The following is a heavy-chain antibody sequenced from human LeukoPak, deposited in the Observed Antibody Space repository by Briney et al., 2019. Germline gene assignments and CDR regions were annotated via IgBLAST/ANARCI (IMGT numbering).Heavy chain of an antibody. CDR3: GSSFTVGATLFGYFGY. CDR1: GGSISSYY. V-gene: IGHV4-59*01. CDR2: IYYSGST. D-gene: IGHD1-26*01. Sequence: PSETLSLTCTVSGGSISSYYWSWIRQPPGRGLEWIGYIYYSGSTNYNPSLKSRVTISGDTSKNQFSLKLSSVTAADTAVYYCGSSFTVGATLFGYFGYWGQGTLVTVSS. J-gene: IGHJ4*02.